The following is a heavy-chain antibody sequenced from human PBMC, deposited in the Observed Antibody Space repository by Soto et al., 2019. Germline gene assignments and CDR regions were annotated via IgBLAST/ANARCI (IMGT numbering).Heavy chain of an antibody. CDR1: GFSFIDYN. CDR2: VNAGNGNT. D-gene: IGHD6-19*01. Sequence: QVQLVQSGAEVKKPGASVKVSCKASGFSFIDYNLHWVRQAPGQRPEWMGWVNAGNGNTKYSQIFQDRLTMTRDTSATTAYMELTRLRSEDTAIYYCARRLGAVTGPFGSWGQGTRVTVSS. CDR3: ARRLGAVTGPFGS. V-gene: IGHV1-3*01. J-gene: IGHJ4*02.